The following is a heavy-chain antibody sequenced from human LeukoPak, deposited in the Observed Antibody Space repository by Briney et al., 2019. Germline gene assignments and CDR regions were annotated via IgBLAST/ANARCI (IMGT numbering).Heavy chain of an antibody. D-gene: IGHD6-13*01. CDR3: ARVVAAAGTVGLLDY. CDR1: GGSISSGGYS. J-gene: IGHJ4*02. Sequence: SQTLSLTCAVSGGSISSGGYSWSWIRQPPGKGLEWIGYIYHSGSTYYNPSLKSRVTISVDRSKNQFSLKLSSVTAVDTAVYYCARVVAAAGTVGLLDYWGQGTLVTVPS. V-gene: IGHV4-30-2*01. CDR2: IYHSGST.